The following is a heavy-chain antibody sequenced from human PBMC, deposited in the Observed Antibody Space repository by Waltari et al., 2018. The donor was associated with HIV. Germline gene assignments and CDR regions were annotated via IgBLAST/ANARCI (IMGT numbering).Heavy chain of an antibody. J-gene: IGHJ2*01. CDR2: IKPRSGGT. V-gene: IGHV1-2*04. Sequence: QVQLVQSGAELKKPGASVKVSCKASGYTFTDKFRHRVRQAPGQGLEWMGWIKPRSGGTKFAQKFQGWVSMTMDTSISTVYMELNRLTYEDTAIYYCAREEMKYFDLWGRGTLVTVSS. CDR1: GYTFTDKF. CDR3: AREEMKYFDL.